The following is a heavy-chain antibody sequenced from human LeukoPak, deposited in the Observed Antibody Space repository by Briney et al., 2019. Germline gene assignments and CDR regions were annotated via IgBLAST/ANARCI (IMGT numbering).Heavy chain of an antibody. V-gene: IGHV1-2*02. J-gene: IGHJ4*02. CDR1: GYTFSGYY. CDR3: SRGSGNSYGGIDY. Sequence: ASVKVSCKASGYTFSGYYLHWVRQAPGQGLEWMGWIHPKSGDTKYAPKFLGRVTLTRDTSATIVYMDLTWLTSDDTAVYYCSRGSGNSYGGIDYWGQGTLVTVSS. CDR2: IHPKSGDT. D-gene: IGHD5-18*01.